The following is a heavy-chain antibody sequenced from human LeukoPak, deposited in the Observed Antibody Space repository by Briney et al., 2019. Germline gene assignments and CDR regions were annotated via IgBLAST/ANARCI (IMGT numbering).Heavy chain of an antibody. CDR1: GYTFTSYY. D-gene: IGHD2-21*02. CDR3: ARRGCGGDCYDWFDP. CDR2: INPSGGST. Sequence: ASVKVSCKASGYTFTSYYMHWVRQAPGQGLEWMGIINPSGGSTSYAQKFQGRVTMTRDTSTGTVYMELSSLRSEDTAVYYCARRGCGGDCYDWFDPWGQGTLVTVSS. J-gene: IGHJ5*02. V-gene: IGHV1-46*01.